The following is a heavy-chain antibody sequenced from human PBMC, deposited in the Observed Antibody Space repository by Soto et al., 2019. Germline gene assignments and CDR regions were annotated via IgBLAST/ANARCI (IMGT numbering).Heavy chain of an antibody. V-gene: IGHV1-18*04. CDR1: GYTFTGYY. Sequence: ASVKVSCKASGYTFTGYYMHCVRQAPGQGLEWMGWISANSGNTNYAQKLQGRVTMTTDTSTSTAYMELSSLRSDDTAVYYCARDLSYGGWFGPWGQGTLVTVSS. CDR3: ARDLSYGGWFGP. J-gene: IGHJ5*02. CDR2: ISANSGNT. D-gene: IGHD4-17*01.